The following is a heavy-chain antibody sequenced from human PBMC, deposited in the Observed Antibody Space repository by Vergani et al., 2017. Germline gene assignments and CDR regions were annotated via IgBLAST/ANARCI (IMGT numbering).Heavy chain of an antibody. D-gene: IGHD2-15*01. J-gene: IGHJ4*02. CDR1: GYSFTSYW. Sequence: EVQLVQSGAEVKKPGESLKISCKGSGYSFTSYWIGWVRQMPGKGLEWMGIIYPGDSDTRYSPSFQGQVTISADQSISTAYLQWSSLKASDTAMYYCARPVSYRYCSGGSCDSRPYYFDYWGQGTLVTVSA. V-gene: IGHV5-51*01. CDR3: ARPVSYRYCSGGSCDSRPYYFDY. CDR2: IYPGDSDT.